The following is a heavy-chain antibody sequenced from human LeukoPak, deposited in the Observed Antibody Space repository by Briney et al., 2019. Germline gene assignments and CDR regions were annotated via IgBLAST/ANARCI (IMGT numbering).Heavy chain of an antibody. Sequence: ASVKVSCKASGYTFTSYDINWVRQATGQGLEWMGWMNPNSGNTGYAQKFQGRVTMTRNTSISTAYMELSSLRSEDTAVYYCARSAYYGSGGYYYYMDVWGKGTTVTVSS. V-gene: IGHV1-8*01. CDR2: MNPNSGNT. CDR3: ARSAYYGSGGYYYYMDV. J-gene: IGHJ6*03. D-gene: IGHD3-10*01. CDR1: GYTFTSYD.